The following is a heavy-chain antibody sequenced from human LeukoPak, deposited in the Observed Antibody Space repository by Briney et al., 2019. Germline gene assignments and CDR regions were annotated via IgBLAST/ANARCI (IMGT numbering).Heavy chain of an antibody. D-gene: IGHD2-2*01. CDR3: ARGGYCTSTSCYVFDS. CDR1: GGTFSSYA. CDR2: IIPIFGTA. V-gene: IGHV1-69*05. J-gene: IGHJ4*02. Sequence: GASVKVSCKASGGTFSSYAISWVRQAPGQGLEWMGGIIPIFGTANYAQKFQGRVTITTDESTSTAYMELSSLRSEDTAVYYCARGGYCTSTSCYVFDSWGQGTLVTVSS.